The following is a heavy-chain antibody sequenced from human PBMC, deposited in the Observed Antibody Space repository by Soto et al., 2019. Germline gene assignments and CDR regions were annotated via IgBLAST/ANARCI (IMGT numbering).Heavy chain of an antibody. CDR2: TYYRSRWYS. Sequence: SQTLSLTCVGSGDTVSSNSVAWNWVRQSPSRGLEWLGRTYYRSRWYSDYAVSVRSRIDINADTSKNQVSLQLNSVTPEDTAVYYCARAEEDSDYYYYGMDVWGQGTTVTVSS. CDR3: ARAEEDSDYYYYGMDV. J-gene: IGHJ6*02. CDR1: GDTVSSNSVA. D-gene: IGHD2-15*01. V-gene: IGHV6-1*01.